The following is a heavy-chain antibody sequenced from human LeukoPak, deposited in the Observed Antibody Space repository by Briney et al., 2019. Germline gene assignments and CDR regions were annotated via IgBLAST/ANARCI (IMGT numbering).Heavy chain of an antibody. V-gene: IGHV3-13*01. J-gene: IGHJ6*03. D-gene: IGHD1-1*01. Sequence: GKSLRLSCAASGFTFSSFDMHWVRQPTGQGLEWVSTIGTASDTYYPGSVEGRFTLSRDNAKNSLYLQMNSLTAGDTAVYYCARGPPRGKYYYMDVWGKGTTVAVSS. CDR1: GFTFSSFD. CDR2: IGTASDT. CDR3: ARGPPRGKYYYMDV.